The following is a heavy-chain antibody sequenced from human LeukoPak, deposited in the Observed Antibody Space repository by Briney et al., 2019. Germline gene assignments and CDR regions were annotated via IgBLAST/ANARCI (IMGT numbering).Heavy chain of an antibody. D-gene: IGHD3-16*02. Sequence: GGSLRLSCAASGFTFSSYAMSWVRQAPGKGLEWVSAISGSGGSTYYADSVKGRFTISRDNSKNTLYLQMNSLRAEDTAVYYCARGVLPYDYVWGSYRSDAFDIWGQGTMVTVSS. CDR1: GFTFSSYA. J-gene: IGHJ3*02. CDR3: ARGVLPYDYVWGSYRSDAFDI. CDR2: ISGSGGST. V-gene: IGHV3-23*01.